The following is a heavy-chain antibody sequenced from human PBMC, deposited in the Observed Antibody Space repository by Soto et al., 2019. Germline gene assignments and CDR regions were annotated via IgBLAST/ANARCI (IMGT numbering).Heavy chain of an antibody. CDR3: AKGGYNDYFDY. CDR1: GFTFSSYA. J-gene: IGHJ4*02. D-gene: IGHD5-12*01. CDR2: ISGSGGRT. Sequence: PGGSLRLSCAASGFTFSSYAMSWVRQATGKGLEWVSGISGSGGRTYYAESVKGRFTISRDNSKNTLFLQMNSLRADDTAAYYCAKGGYNDYFDYWGQGILVTVSS. V-gene: IGHV3-23*01.